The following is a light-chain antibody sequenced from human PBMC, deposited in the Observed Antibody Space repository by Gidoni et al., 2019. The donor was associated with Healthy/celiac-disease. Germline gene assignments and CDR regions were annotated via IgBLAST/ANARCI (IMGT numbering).Light chain of an antibody. J-gene: IGKJ3*01. V-gene: IGKV1-39*01. CDR2: AAS. Sequence: DIQMTQSPSSLSASVGDRVTITCRASQSISSYLNAYQQKPGKAPKILIYAASSLQSGVPSRFSGSGSGTDFSLTISSLQPEDFATYYCQQSYSTLSFTFGPXTKVDIK. CDR1: QSISSY. CDR3: QQSYSTLSFT.